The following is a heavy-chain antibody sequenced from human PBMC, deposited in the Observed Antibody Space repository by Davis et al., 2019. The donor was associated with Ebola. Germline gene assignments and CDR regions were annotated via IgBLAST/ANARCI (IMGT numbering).Heavy chain of an antibody. V-gene: IGHV4-30-2*01. D-gene: IGHD2-2*01. J-gene: IGHJ6*02. CDR1: GGSISSGGYS. CDR3: ARDGEVPAATHYYYYGMDV. Sequence: PSETLSLTCAVSGGSISSGGYSWSWIRQQPGKGLEWIGYIYHSGSTYYNPSLKSRVTISVDRSKNQYSLKLSSVTAADTAVYYCARDGEVPAATHYYYYGMDVWGQGTSVTVSS. CDR2: IYHSGST.